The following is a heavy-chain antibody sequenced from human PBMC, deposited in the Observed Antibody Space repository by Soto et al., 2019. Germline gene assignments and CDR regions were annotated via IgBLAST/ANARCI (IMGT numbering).Heavy chain of an antibody. D-gene: IGHD3-16*01. Sequence: SETLSLTCTVSGGSISSGDYYWSWIRQPPGKGLEWIGYIYYSGSTYYNPSLKSRVTISVDTSKNQFSLKLSSVTAADTAVYYCARVGGLGATTIDYWGQGSLVTVSS. CDR2: IYYSGST. J-gene: IGHJ4*02. V-gene: IGHV4-30-4*01. CDR3: ARVGGLGATTIDY. CDR1: GGSISSGDYY.